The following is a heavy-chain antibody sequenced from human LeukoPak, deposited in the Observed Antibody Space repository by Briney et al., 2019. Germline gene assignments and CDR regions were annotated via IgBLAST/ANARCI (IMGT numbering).Heavy chain of an antibody. CDR2: MNPNSGNT. D-gene: IGHD6-19*01. J-gene: IGHJ6*02. Sequence: ASVKVSCKASGYTFTSYDINWVRQATGQGLEWMGWMNPNSGNTGYAQKFQGRVTMTRNTSISTAYMELSSLRSEDTAVYYCARGGEGPGIAVADHYYYYYYGMDVWGQGTTVTVSS. CDR3: ARGGEGPGIAVADHYYYYYYGMDV. CDR1: GYTFTSYD. V-gene: IGHV1-8*01.